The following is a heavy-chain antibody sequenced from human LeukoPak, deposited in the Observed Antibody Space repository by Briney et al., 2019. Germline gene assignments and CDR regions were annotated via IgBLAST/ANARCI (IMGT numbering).Heavy chain of an antibody. Sequence: GGSLRLSCVASGFTFSSYAISWVRQAPGKGLEWVSIISASGHISNYAESVKGRFTISRDNSKNTLYLQMNSLRVEDTAIYHCAMEGFDIWGQGTMVTVSS. D-gene: IGHD3-3*01. CDR1: GFTFSSYA. V-gene: IGHV3-23*01. CDR3: AMEGFDI. CDR2: ISASGHIS. J-gene: IGHJ3*02.